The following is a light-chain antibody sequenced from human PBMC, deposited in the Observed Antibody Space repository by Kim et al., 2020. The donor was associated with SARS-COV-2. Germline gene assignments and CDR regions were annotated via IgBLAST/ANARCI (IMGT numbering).Light chain of an antibody. CDR1: RSNIGSNT. V-gene: IGLV1-44*01. Sequence: PGQRVTISCSGSRSNIGSNTVNWYQQLPGTAPKLLIYTNNERPSGVPDRFSGSKSGTSASLAISGLQSEDEAVYFCAAWDDRLKGVFGGGTKLTVL. CDR2: TNN. CDR3: AAWDDRLKGV. J-gene: IGLJ2*01.